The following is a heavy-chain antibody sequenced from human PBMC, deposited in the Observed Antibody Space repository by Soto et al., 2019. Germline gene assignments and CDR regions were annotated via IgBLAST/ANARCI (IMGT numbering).Heavy chain of an antibody. D-gene: IGHD2-2*01. J-gene: IGHJ5*02. V-gene: IGHV3-23*01. CDR1: GFTFSNYA. CDR3: AQERTTSPYNWFDP. Sequence: GGSLRLSCAASGFTFSNYAMSWVRQAPGKGLEWVSGLSDGGGSTFYADSVKGRFTISRDNAKNTLYLQMSSLRAEDTAVYYCAQERTTSPYNWFDPWGQGTLVTVYS. CDR2: LSDGGGST.